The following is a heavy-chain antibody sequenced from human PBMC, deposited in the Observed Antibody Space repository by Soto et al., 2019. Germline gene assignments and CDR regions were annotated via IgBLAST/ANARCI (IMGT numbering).Heavy chain of an antibody. D-gene: IGHD6-13*01. CDR1: GGSISSGYYY. V-gene: IGHV4-61*01. CDR2: IYYSGST. J-gene: IGHJ4*02. CDR3: ARGGIAAAGTGY. Sequence: KTSESLSLTCSVSGGSISSGYYYWSWIRQPPGKGLEWIGYIYYSGSTNYNPSLKSRVTISVDTSKNQFSLKLSSVTAADTAVYYCARGGIAAAGTGYWGRGTLVTVSS.